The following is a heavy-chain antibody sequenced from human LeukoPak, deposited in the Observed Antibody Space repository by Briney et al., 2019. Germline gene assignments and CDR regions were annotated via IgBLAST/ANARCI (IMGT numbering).Heavy chain of an antibody. CDR2: INHSGST. CDR3: ARGRVGYYYGSGTLNWFDP. V-gene: IGHV4-34*01. J-gene: IGHJ5*02. D-gene: IGHD3-10*01. CDR1: GGSFSGYY. Sequence: SETLSLTCAVYGGSFSGYYWSWIRQPPGKGLEGIGEINHSGSTNYNPSLKSRVTISVDTSKNQFSLKLSSVTAADTAVYYCARGRVGYYYGSGTLNWFDPWGQGTLVTVSS.